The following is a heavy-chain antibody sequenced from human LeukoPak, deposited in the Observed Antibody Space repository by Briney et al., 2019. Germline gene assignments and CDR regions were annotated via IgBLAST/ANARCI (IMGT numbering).Heavy chain of an antibody. D-gene: IGHD3-3*01. CDR1: GFTFSDYY. Sequence: PGGSLRLSCAASGFTFSDYYMSWIRQAPGKGLEWVSYISSSGSTIYYADSVQGRFIISRDNAKKSLYLQMNSLRAEDTAVYYCARDPRLGFLEWVYGMDVWGQGTTVTVSS. CDR3: ARDPRLGFLEWVYGMDV. J-gene: IGHJ6*02. V-gene: IGHV3-11*04. CDR2: ISSSGSTI.